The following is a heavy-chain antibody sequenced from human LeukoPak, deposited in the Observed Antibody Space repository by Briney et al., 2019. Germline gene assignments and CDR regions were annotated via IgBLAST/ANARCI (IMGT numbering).Heavy chain of an antibody. CDR3: ARDLLSGDCLDY. CDR2: ICSSSSYT. Sequence: GGSLRLSCAASGFTFSDYYMSWIRQAPGKGLEWGSYICSSSSYTNYADSVKGRFTISRDNAKNSLYLQMNSLRAEDTAVYYCARDLLSGDCLDYWGQGTLVTVSS. V-gene: IGHV3-11*06. CDR1: GFTFSDYY. D-gene: IGHD2-21*02. J-gene: IGHJ4*02.